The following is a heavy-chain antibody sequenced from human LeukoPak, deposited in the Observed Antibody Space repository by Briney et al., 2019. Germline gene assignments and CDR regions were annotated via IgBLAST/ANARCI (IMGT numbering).Heavy chain of an antibody. J-gene: IGHJ5*02. V-gene: IGHV3-23*01. D-gene: IGHD5-12*01. CDR1: GFTFSSYV. CDR3: ARDLDGYRSGNGA. CDR2: ISGSDDRT. Sequence: GGSLRLSCAASGFTFSSYVMNWLRQAPGEGLEWVSTISGSDDRTFYADSVKGRFTISRDNSKNTVYLQMNSLRAGDTAVYYCARDLDGYRSGNGAWGQGTLVTVSS.